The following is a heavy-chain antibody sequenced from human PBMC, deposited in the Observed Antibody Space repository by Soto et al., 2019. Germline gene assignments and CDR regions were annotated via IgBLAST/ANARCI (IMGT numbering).Heavy chain of an antibody. Sequence: QVQLVQSGAEVKKPASSVRVSCKVSGGTFGSHTFTWVRQAPGQGLEWMGVISPVFNPANYAQRFQDRVTITEDSSATTVDVERSRLTSADPATYYCAIIETLTYHKTRGTDLDFWGQGTLVIVSS. D-gene: IGHD3-16*01. V-gene: IGHV1-69*06. J-gene: IGHJ4*02. CDR1: GGTFGSHT. CDR3: AIIETLTYHKTRGTDLDF. CDR2: ISPVFNPA.